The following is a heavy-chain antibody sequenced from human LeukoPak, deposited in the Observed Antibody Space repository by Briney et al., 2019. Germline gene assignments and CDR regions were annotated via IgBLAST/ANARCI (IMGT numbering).Heavy chain of an antibody. J-gene: IGHJ4*02. CDR2: ISWDGGSI. CDR3: AKDIGGSYDGCFDY. Sequence: PGGSLRLSCAASGFTFDDYTMHWVRQAPGKGLEWVSLISWDGGSIYYADSVKGRFTISRDNSKNFLYLQMNSLRTEDTALYYCAKDIGGSYDGCFDYWGQGTLVTVSS. CDR1: GFTFDDYT. D-gene: IGHD1-26*01. V-gene: IGHV3-43*01.